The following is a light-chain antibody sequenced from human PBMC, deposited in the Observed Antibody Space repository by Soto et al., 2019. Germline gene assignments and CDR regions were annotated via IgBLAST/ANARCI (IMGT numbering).Light chain of an antibody. Sequence: QSVLTQPRSVSGSPGQSVTISCTGTSSNVGGYSYVSWYQQHPGTAPQLIIYDVTKRPSGVPDRFSGSKSGNTASLTISGLQAEDEADYYCCSYAGSYSWVFGGGTKLTVL. V-gene: IGLV2-11*01. CDR2: DVT. CDR1: SSNVGGYSY. J-gene: IGLJ3*02. CDR3: CSYAGSYSWV.